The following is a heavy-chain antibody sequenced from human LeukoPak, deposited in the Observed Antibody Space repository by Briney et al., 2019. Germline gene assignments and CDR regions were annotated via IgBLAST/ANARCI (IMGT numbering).Heavy chain of an antibody. Sequence: SETLSLTCTVSGGSISSSSYYWGWIRQPPGKGLEWIGSIYYSGSTYYNPSLKSRVTISVDTSKNQFSLKLSSVTAADTAVYYCARVPHSSSWYYFDYWGQGTLVTVSS. J-gene: IGHJ4*02. CDR3: ARVPHSSSWYYFDY. CDR2: IYYSGST. CDR1: GGSISSSSYY. D-gene: IGHD6-13*01. V-gene: IGHV4-39*07.